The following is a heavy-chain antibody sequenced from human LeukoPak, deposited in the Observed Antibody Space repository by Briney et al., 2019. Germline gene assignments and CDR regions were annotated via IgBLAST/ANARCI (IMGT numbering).Heavy chain of an antibody. CDR3: ARGPSFSGYDPPGDY. V-gene: IGHV4-4*07. Sequence: SETLSLTCTVSGGSISSYYWSWIRQPAGKGLEWLGRINNRGSTNYIPSLKSRITLSVDTSKNQFSLMLTSVTAADTAVYYCARGPSFSGYDPPGDYWGQGTLVTVSS. J-gene: IGHJ4*02. CDR1: GGSISSYY. D-gene: IGHD5-12*01. CDR2: INNRGST.